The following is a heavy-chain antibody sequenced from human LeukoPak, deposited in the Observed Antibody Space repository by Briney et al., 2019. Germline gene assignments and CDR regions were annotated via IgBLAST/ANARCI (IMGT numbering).Heavy chain of an antibody. CDR2: IRQDGSEK. CDR1: RFTFTDYW. CDR3: ARDGTAAGLYFDL. V-gene: IGHV3-7*01. J-gene: IGHJ4*01. Sequence: GGSLRLSXEVSRFTFTDYWMNWVRQAPGKGPEWVASIRQDGSEKTYVDSVKGRFTISRDNTKNSLSLQLNGLRAEDTAVYYCARDGTAAGLYFDLWGQGTLVTVS. D-gene: IGHD6-13*01.